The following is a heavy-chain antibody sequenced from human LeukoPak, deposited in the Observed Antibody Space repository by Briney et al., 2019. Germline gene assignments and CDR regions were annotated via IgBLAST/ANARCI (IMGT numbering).Heavy chain of an antibody. Sequence: SVKVSCKASGGTFSSYAISWVRQAPGQGLEWMGGIIPIFGTANYAQKLQGRVTMTTDTSTTTAYMEPRSLRSDDTAVYYCARDPTYDFWSGWTHFDYWGQGTLVTVSS. D-gene: IGHD3-3*01. J-gene: IGHJ4*02. V-gene: IGHV1-69*05. CDR2: IIPIFGTA. CDR3: ARDPTYDFWSGWTHFDY. CDR1: GGTFSSYA.